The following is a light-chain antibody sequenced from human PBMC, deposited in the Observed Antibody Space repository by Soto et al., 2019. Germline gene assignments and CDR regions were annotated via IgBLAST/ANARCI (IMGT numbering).Light chain of an antibody. Sequence: QSVLTQPASVSGSPGQSITISCTGTSSDIGAYTSVSWYQQHPGKAPKVMIYEVSKRPSGVSNRFSGSKSGNTASLTISGLQGEDEAHYYCSSYTSDNRSYVFGTGTKVTVL. J-gene: IGLJ1*01. CDR3: SSYTSDNRSYV. CDR2: EVS. V-gene: IGLV2-14*01. CDR1: SSDIGAYTS.